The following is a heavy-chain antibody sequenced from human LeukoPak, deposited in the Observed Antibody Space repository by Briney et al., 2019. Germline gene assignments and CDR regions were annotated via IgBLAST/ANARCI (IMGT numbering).Heavy chain of an antibody. CDR3: ARDSRVMGYYGAPDAFDI. Sequence: SETLSLTCTVSGGSISSGGYYWSWIRQHPGKGLEWIGYIYYSGSTYYNPSLKSRVTISVDTSKNQFSLKLSSATAADTAVYYCARDSRVMGYYGAPDAFDIWGQGTMVTVSS. D-gene: IGHD4-17*01. CDR1: GGSISSGGYY. CDR2: IYYSGST. V-gene: IGHV4-31*03. J-gene: IGHJ3*02.